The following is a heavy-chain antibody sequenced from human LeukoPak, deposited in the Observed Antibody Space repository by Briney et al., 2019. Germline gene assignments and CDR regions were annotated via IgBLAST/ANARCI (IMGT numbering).Heavy chain of an antibody. D-gene: IGHD3-3*01. CDR3: ARDRVDDFWSGYGSLYYGMDV. V-gene: IGHV1-69*05. CDR1: GDTFSSYA. CDR2: IIPIFGTA. Sequence: ASVKVSCKASGDTFSSYAISWVRQAPGQGLEWMGGIIPIFGTANYAQKFQGRVTITRDTSASTAYMELSSLRSEDTAVYYCARDRVDDFWSGYGSLYYGMDVWGQGTTVTVSS. J-gene: IGHJ6*02.